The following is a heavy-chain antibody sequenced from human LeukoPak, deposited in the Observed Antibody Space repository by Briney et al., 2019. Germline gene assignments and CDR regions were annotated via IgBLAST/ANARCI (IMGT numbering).Heavy chain of an antibody. V-gene: IGHV3-7*04. Sequence: GGSLRLSCAASGFTFSNYYMSWVRQAPGKGREWVANIKQDGGNKNYVDSVKGRFTISRDNAKNSLYLQMDSRRAEDTAVYYCARLRPYSSSWYAYYGMDVWGQGARVTVSS. CDR3: ARLRPYSSSWYAYYGMDV. J-gene: IGHJ6*02. D-gene: IGHD6-13*01. CDR2: IKQDGGNK. CDR1: GFTFSNYY.